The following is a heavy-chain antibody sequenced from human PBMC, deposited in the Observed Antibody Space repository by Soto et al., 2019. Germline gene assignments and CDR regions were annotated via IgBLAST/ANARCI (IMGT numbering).Heavy chain of an antibody. V-gene: IGHV3-7*03. CDR3: AKGSRGPVWYFDY. J-gene: IGHJ4*02. D-gene: IGHD2-8*01. CDR2: IKPDGSDT. CDR1: GFIISSYG. Sequence: GGSLRLSCAASGFIISSYGMHWVRQAPGKGLEWVAQIKPDGSDTLYVDSMKGRFTISRDNSKNTLYLQMNSLRAEDTAVYYCAKGSRGPVWYFDYWGQGTLVTVSS.